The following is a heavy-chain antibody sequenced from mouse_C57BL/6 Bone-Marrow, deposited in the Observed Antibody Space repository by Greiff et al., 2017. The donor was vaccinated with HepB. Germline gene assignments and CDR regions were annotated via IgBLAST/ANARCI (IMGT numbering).Heavy chain of an antibody. J-gene: IGHJ2*01. D-gene: IGHD3-3*01. Sequence: QVQLQQSGPELVKPGASVKISCKASGYAFSSSWMNWVKQRPGKGLEWIGRIYPGDGDTNYNGKFKGKATLTADKSSSTAYMQLSSLTSEDSAVYFCARRGTWGDYFDYGGQGTTLTVSS. CDR3: ARRGTWGDYFDY. CDR1: GYAFSSSW. CDR2: IYPGDGDT. V-gene: IGHV1-82*01.